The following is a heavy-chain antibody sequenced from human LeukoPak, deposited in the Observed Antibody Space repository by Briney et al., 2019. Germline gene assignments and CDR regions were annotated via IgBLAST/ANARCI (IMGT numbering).Heavy chain of an antibody. CDR1: GGTFSSYA. Sequence: ASVKVSCKASGGTFSSYAISWVRQAPGQGLEWMGWMSLNSGNTGYAQKFQGRVTMTRNTSISTAYMELSSLRSEDTAVYYCARGRSSSKLYGMDVWGQGTTVTVSS. CDR3: ARGRSSSKLYGMDV. CDR2: MSLNSGNT. D-gene: IGHD6-13*01. V-gene: IGHV1-8*02. J-gene: IGHJ6*02.